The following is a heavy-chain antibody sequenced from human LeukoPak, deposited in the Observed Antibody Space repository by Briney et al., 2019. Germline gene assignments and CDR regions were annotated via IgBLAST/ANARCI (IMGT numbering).Heavy chain of an antibody. CDR2: IKSKTDGGTT. CDR1: GFTFSNAW. V-gene: IGHV3-15*07. D-gene: IGHD3-10*01. Sequence: GGSLRLSCAASGFTFSNAWMNWVRQAPGKGLEWVGRIKSKTDGGTTDYAAPVKGRFTISRDDSKNTLYLQMNSLKTEDTAVYYCTTVRDSLSITMVRGVIITWGQGTLVTVSS. J-gene: IGHJ5*02. CDR3: TTVRDSLSITMVRGVIIT.